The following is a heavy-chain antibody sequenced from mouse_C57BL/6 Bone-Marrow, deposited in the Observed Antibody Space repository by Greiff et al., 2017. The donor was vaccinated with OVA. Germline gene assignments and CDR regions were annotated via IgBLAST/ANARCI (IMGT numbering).Heavy chain of an antibody. CDR1: GYTFTSYW. V-gene: IGHV1-64*01. CDR2: IHPNSGST. CDR3: ARGTTVVAHFDD. D-gene: IGHD1-1*01. J-gene: IGHJ2*01. Sequence: QVHVKQPGAELVKPGASVKLSCKASGYTFTSYWMHWVKQRPGQGLEWIGMIHPNSGSTNYNEKFKSKATLTVDKSSSTAYMQLSSLTSEDSAFYYCARGTTVVAHFDDWGQGTTLTVSS.